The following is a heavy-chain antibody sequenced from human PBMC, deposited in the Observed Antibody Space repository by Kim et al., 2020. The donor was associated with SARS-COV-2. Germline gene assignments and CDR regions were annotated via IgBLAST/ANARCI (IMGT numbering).Heavy chain of an antibody. CDR2: GST. CDR3: ARERDAFEI. Sequence: GSTSNTQKVQGRATMTRDTSTSTVYMELSSLGSEDTAVYYCARERDAFEIWGQGTMVTVSS. J-gene: IGHJ3*02. V-gene: IGHV1-46*01.